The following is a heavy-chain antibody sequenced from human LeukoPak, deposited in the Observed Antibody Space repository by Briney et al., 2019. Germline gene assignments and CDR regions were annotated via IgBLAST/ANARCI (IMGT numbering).Heavy chain of an antibody. CDR1: GDSVSSYF. Sequence: PSETLCLTRTVSGDSVSSYFWSWIRQPPGKGLEWIGHIYYSGSTNYNPSLKSRVTISVHTSKNQFSMKLNSVTATDTSVYYCARRGSSGSTIDYWGQGALVTVAS. J-gene: IGHJ4*02. CDR3: ARRGSSGSTIDY. D-gene: IGHD6-13*01. CDR2: IYYSGST. V-gene: IGHV4-59*08.